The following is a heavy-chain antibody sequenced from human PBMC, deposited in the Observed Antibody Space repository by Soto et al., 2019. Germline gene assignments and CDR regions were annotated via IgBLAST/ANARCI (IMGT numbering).Heavy chain of an antibody. J-gene: IGHJ4*02. CDR1: GYTFTSDG. Sequence: QVHLVQSGAEVKKPGASVKVSCKASGYTFTSDGITWVRQAPGQGLEWMGWISAHNGNTDYAQQLQGRVIVTRDTSTSTAYMELRSLISDDTAVYYCARGRYGDYWGQGALVTVSS. CDR2: ISAHNGNT. CDR3: ARGRYGDY. V-gene: IGHV1-18*01. D-gene: IGHD1-1*01.